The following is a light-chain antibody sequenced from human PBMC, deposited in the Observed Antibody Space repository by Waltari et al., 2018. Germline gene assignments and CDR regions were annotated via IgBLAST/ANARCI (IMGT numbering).Light chain of an antibody. J-gene: IGLJ2*01. CDR1: ALPKQY. CDR3: QSADSSGTYVV. V-gene: IGLV3-25*03. CDR2: KDS. Sequence: SYELTQPPSVSVSPGQTARITCSGDALPKQYAYWYQQKPGQAPVLVIYKDSEMPSGIPERVSGSSSGTTVTLTISGVQAEDEADYYCQSADSSGTYVVFGGGTKLTVL.